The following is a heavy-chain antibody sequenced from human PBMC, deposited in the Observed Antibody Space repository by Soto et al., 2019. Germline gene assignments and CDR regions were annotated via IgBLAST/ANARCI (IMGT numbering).Heavy chain of an antibody. J-gene: IGHJ4*02. V-gene: IGHV4-34*01. CDR2: INHSGST. Sequence: PSETLSLACAAYGGSFSGYYWSWIRQPPGKGLEWIGEINHSGSTNYNPSLKSRVTISVDTSKNQFSLKLSSVTAADTAVYYCTSGGYGRDYWGQGTLVTVSS. D-gene: IGHD5-12*01. CDR3: TSGGYGRDY. CDR1: GGSFSGYY.